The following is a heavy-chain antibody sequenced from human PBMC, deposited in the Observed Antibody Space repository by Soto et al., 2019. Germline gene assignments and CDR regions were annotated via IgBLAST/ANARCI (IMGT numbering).Heavy chain of an antibody. Sequence: QVQLVQSGAEVKKPGSSVKVSCKASGGTFSRYAISWVRQAPGQGLEWVGGIIAIFGTANYAQKFQGRVTITADESTSTAYMELSSLTSEDTAVYYCARDIVFGGTYGMDVWGQGTTVTVSS. CDR1: GGTFSRYA. D-gene: IGHD3-16*01. V-gene: IGHV1-69*12. J-gene: IGHJ6*02. CDR3: ARDIVFGGTYGMDV. CDR2: IIAIFGTA.